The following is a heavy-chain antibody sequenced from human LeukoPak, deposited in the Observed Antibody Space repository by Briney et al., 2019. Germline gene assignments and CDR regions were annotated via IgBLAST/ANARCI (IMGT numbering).Heavy chain of an antibody. Sequence: GGSLRLSCAASGFTFSSYAMHWVRQAPGKGLEWVAVISYDGSNKYYADSVKGRFTISRDNSKNTLYLQMNSLRAEDTAVYYCARDQAAVTQDHFDYWGQGTLVTVSS. V-gene: IGHV3-30-3*01. CDR1: GFTFSSYA. CDR2: ISYDGSNK. D-gene: IGHD4-17*01. J-gene: IGHJ4*02. CDR3: ARDQAAVTQDHFDY.